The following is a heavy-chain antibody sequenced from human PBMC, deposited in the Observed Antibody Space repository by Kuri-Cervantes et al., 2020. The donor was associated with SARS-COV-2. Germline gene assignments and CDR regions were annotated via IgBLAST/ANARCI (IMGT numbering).Heavy chain of an antibody. CDR2: IIPILGIA. CDR3: ASGAVADLLDY. Sequence: AVKDSCKASGGTCSSYTISWVRQAPGQGLEWMGRIIPILGIANYAQKFQGRVTITADKSTSTAYMELSSLRSEDTAVYYCASGAVADLLDYWGQGTLVTVSS. J-gene: IGHJ4*02. V-gene: IGHV1-69*02. D-gene: IGHD6-19*01. CDR1: GGTCSSYT.